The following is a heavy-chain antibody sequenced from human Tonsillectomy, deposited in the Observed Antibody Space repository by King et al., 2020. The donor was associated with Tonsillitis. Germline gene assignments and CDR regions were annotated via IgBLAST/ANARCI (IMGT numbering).Heavy chain of an antibody. J-gene: IGHJ3*02. Sequence: QLVQSGAEVKKPGESLKISCKGSGYSFTCYWIGWVRQMPGKGLEWMGIVYPVDSDTSYRPSCQGQFTISADRSISTAYLQWRSLKASDTAMYYCATAFYGSGTYDAFDIWGQGTMVTVSS. V-gene: IGHV5-51*01. CDR1: GYSFTCYW. D-gene: IGHD3-10*01. CDR2: VYPVDSDT. CDR3: ATAFYGSGTYDAFDI.